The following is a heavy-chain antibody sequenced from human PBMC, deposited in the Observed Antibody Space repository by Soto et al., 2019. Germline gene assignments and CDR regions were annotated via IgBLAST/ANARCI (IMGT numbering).Heavy chain of an antibody. J-gene: IGHJ4*02. CDR2: INPSGGST. CDR1: GYTFTSYY. V-gene: IGHV1-46*01. Sequence: ASVKVSCKASGYTFTSYYMHWVRQAPGQGLEWMGIINPSGGSTSYAQNFQGRVTLTMDTSTSTVYLELSSLRFEDTAVYYCARGDSSIWLADYWGQGTLVTVSS. D-gene: IGHD6-13*01. CDR3: ARGDSSIWLADY.